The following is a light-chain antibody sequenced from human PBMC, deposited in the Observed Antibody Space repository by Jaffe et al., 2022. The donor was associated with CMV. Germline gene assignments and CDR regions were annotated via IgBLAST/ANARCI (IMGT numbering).Light chain of an antibody. J-gene: IGLJ2*01. CDR1: SSNIGRNY. Sequence: QSVLTQPPSASGTPGQRVTISCSGSSSNIGRNYVYWYQQLPGTAPKLLIYRNNQRPSGVPDRFSGSKSGTSASLAISGLRSEDETDYYCATWDDSLDAVVFGGGTKLTVL. V-gene: IGLV1-47*01. CDR2: RNN. CDR3: ATWDDSLDAVV.